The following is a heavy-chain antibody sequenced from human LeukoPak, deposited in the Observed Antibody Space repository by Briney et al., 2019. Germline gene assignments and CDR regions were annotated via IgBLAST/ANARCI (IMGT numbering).Heavy chain of an antibody. D-gene: IGHD2-2*01. V-gene: IGHV3-30*02. J-gene: IGHJ6*03. CDR3: AKVSQDIVVVPAAIDECYYYYYMDV. CDR2: IRYEGSHK. CDR1: ALSFSSYG. Sequence: GGSMTLACAASALSFSSYGMHWVRQAPGKGLEWVAFIRYEGSHKYYADSVTGRFTISRDHSKNTLYRQMNSLRAEDTAVYYCAKVSQDIVVVPAAIDECYYYYYMDVWGKGTTVTVSS.